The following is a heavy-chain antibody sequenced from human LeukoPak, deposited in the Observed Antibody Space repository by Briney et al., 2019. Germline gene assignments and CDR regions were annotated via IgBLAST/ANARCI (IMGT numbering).Heavy chain of an antibody. CDR2: ISAYNGNT. Sequence: ASVKVSCKASGYTFTNYGISWVRQAPGQGLEWMGWISAYNGNTNYAQKLQGRVTVTTDTSTSTAYMELRSLRSDDTAVYYCARDLGSGIAEPFDHWGQGTLVTVSS. V-gene: IGHV1-18*01. J-gene: IGHJ4*02. D-gene: IGHD6-13*01. CDR1: GYTFTNYG. CDR3: ARDLGSGIAEPFDH.